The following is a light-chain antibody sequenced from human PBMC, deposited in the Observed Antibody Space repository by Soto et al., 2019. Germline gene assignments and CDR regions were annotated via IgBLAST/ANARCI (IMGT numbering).Light chain of an antibody. CDR1: QSISSW. CDR2: DAS. Sequence: IQMTQSPSTLSASVGDRVTITCRASQSISSWLAWYQQKPGKAPKLLIYDASSLESGVPSRFSGSGSGTEFTLTISSLQPVDFATYYCQQYNSYPWTFGQGTKVEIK. V-gene: IGKV1-5*01. CDR3: QQYNSYPWT. J-gene: IGKJ1*01.